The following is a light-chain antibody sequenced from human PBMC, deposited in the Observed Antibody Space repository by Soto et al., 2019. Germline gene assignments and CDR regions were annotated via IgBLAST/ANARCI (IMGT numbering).Light chain of an antibody. CDR3: QVYNRGPPIT. J-gene: IGKJ5*01. CDR1: QNMATN. Sequence: IVVTQSPATLSVSPGEIATLSCRTSQNMATNLGWYQHKPGQAPRLLIYAASTKATGVPARFSGSGSGTEFTLTISSLQPEDFAVYYCQVYNRGPPITFGQGTLLEMK. V-gene: IGKV3-15*01. CDR2: AAS.